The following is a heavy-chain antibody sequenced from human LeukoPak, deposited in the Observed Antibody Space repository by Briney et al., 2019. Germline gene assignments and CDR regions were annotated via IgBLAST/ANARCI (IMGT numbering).Heavy chain of an antibody. J-gene: IGHJ4*02. D-gene: IGHD4-23*01. V-gene: IGHV3-7*05. Sequence: PGGSLRLSCAASGFIFSRYTMNWVRQAPGKGLEWVANIKQDGSETYCVDSVKGRFTISRDNAKNSLYLQMNGLRAEDTAVYYCARDYGGNSIDYWGQGTLVTVSS. CDR3: ARDYGGNSIDY. CDR2: IKQDGSET. CDR1: GFIFSRYT.